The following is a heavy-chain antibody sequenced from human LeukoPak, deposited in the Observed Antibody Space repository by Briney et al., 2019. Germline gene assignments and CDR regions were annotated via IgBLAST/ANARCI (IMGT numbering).Heavy chain of an antibody. Sequence: PGGSLRLSCAASGFTFSSFWMTWVRQAPGKGLEWVANIKQDGSEKYYVVCVKGRFTISRDNARNSLYLQMNSLRAEDTAMYYCTRDNPFGAYWGQGTLVTVSS. CDR2: IKQDGSEK. V-gene: IGHV3-7*03. D-gene: IGHD3-3*01. CDR1: GFTFSSFW. J-gene: IGHJ4*02. CDR3: TRDNPFGAY.